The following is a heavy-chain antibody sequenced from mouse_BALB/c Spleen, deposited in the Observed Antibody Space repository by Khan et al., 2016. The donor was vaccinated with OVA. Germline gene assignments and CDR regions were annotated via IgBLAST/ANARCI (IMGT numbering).Heavy chain of an antibody. CDR2: IDPSDNYT. D-gene: IGHD1-1*01. V-gene: IGHV1-69*02. CDR3: ARSFYYVSSTGFGY. J-gene: IGHJ3*01. CDR1: GYPLTSYW. Sequence: QVQLKQSGAELVKPGASVKLSCKASGYPLTSYWLHWVKQRPGQGLEWIGEIDPSDNYTNYNQKFKGKATLTVDKSSTTTYMQLSSLASEDSAVYYCARSFYYVSSTGFGYWCQGTLVTVSA.